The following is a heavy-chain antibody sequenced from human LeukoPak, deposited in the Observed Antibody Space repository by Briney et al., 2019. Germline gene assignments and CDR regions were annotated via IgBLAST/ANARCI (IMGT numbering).Heavy chain of an antibody. D-gene: IGHD3-22*01. CDR2: MYTSGST. CDR3: ARDNYDSSGQYYYYYMDV. Sequence: PSETLSLTCTVSGGSISSYYWSWIRQPAGKGLEWIGRMYTSGSTNYNPTLKSRVIMSVETSKNQFSLKLSSVTAADTAVYYCARDNYDSSGQYYYYYMDVWGKGTTVTVSS. J-gene: IGHJ6*03. V-gene: IGHV4-4*07. CDR1: GGSISSYY.